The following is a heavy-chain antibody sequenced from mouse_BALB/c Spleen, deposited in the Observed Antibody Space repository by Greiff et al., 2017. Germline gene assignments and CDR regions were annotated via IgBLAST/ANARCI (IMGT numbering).Heavy chain of an antibody. D-gene: IGHD2-14*01. V-gene: IGHV3-1*02. Sequence: EVKLQQSGPDLVKPSQSLSLTCTVTGYSITSGYSWHWIRQFPGNKLEWMGYIHYSGSTNYNPSLKSRISITRDTSKNQFFLQLNSVTTEDTATYYCARAYYRYDVGAMDYWGQGTSVTVSS. CDR1: GYSITSGYS. J-gene: IGHJ4*01. CDR2: IHYSGST. CDR3: ARAYYRYDVGAMDY.